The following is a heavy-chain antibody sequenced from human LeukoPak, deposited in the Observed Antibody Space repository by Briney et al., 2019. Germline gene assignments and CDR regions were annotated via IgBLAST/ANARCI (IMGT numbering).Heavy chain of an antibody. CDR2: IYSSGST. CDR3: ARDAAYYDILTGYYGDLQDYYYYYMDV. D-gene: IGHD3-9*01. CDR1: GGSISSYY. V-gene: IGHV4-4*07. Sequence: SETLSLTCTVSGGSISSYYWSWIRQPAGKGLERVGRIYSSGSTNYNPSLKSRVTISVDKSKNQFSLKLSSVTAADTAVYYCARDAAYYDILTGYYGDLQDYYYYYMDVWGKGTTVTISS. J-gene: IGHJ6*03.